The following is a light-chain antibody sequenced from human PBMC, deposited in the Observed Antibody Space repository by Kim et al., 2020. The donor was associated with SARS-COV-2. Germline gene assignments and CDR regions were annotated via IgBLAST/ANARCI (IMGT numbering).Light chain of an antibody. J-gene: IGKJ2*01. CDR3: QQYGSSPPTYT. CDR2: GAS. Sequence: EIVLTQSPGTLSLSPGERATLSYRASQSVSSAYLAWYQQKPGQAPRLLMYGASSRATGIPDRFSGSGSGTDFTLTIGRLEPEDFAVYYCQQYGSSPPTYTFGQGTKLEI. CDR1: QSVSSAY. V-gene: IGKV3-20*01.